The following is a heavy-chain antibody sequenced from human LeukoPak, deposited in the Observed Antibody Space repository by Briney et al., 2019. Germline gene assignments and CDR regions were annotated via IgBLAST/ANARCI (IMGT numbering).Heavy chain of an antibody. CDR1: GDSGSSINGA. J-gene: IGHJ4*02. Sequence: SQTLSVTCAISGDSGSSINGAWNWVRQSPSRGLEWLGRTYYRSKWYSDYAVPIQGRISINPDTSKNQFTLHLFSVTSDDTAVYYCARDVATTGWYTFDYWGQGTRVTVSS. V-gene: IGHV6-1*01. CDR3: ARDVATTGWYTFDY. CDR2: TYYRSKWYS. D-gene: IGHD6-19*01.